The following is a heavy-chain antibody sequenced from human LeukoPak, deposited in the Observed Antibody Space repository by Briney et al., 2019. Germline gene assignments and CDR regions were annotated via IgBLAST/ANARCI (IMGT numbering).Heavy chain of an antibody. CDR1: GFTFSSYS. CDR2: ISSSSSTI. J-gene: IGHJ3*02. Sequence: GGSLRLSCAASGFTFSSYSMNWVRQAPGKGLEWVSYISSSSSTIYYADSVKGRFTISRDNAKNSLYLQMNSLRAEDTAVYYCARQGGPKAFDIWGQGTMVTVSS. V-gene: IGHV3-48*04. CDR3: ARQGGPKAFDI. D-gene: IGHD1-26*01.